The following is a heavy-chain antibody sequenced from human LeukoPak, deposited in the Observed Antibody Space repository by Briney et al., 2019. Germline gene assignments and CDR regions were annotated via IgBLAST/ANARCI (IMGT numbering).Heavy chain of an antibody. D-gene: IGHD3-22*01. V-gene: IGHV1-8*01. CDR2: MNPNSGNT. CDR1: GYTFTSYY. CDR3: AGGVYDSSVSDAFDI. Sequence: VASVKVSCKASGYTFTSYYIHWVRQATGQGLEWMGWMNPNSGNTGYAQKFQGRVTMTGNTSTSTAYMELSSLGSEDTAVYYCAGGVYDSSVSDAFDIWGQGTMVTVSS. J-gene: IGHJ3*02.